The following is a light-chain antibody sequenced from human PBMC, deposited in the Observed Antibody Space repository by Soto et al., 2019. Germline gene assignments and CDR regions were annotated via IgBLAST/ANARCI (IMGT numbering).Light chain of an antibody. CDR1: SSDIGAYDY. V-gene: IGLV2-14*01. CDR2: EVN. CDR3: QSFDSSLTGLI. Sequence: QSALTQPASLSGSPGQSITISCTGTSSDIGAYDYVSWFQQHPGKAPKLMISEVNNRPSGVSNRFSGSKSGNTAYLTISGLQVEDEADYYCQSFDSSLTGLIFGGGTKLTVL. J-gene: IGLJ2*01.